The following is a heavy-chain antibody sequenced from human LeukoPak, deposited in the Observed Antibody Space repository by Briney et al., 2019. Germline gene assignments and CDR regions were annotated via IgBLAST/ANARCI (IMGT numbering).Heavy chain of an antibody. D-gene: IGHD3-22*01. CDR2: ISSNGGST. CDR3: ARGPPGAWTYYYDSSGYYSL. J-gene: IGHJ4*02. Sequence: GGSLRLSCAASGFTFSSHAMHWVRQAPGKGLEYVSAISSNGGSTYYANSVKGRFTISRDNSKNTLYLQMGSLRAEDMAVYYCARGPPGAWTYYYDSSGYYSLWGQGTLVTVSS. V-gene: IGHV3-64*01. CDR1: GFTFSSHA.